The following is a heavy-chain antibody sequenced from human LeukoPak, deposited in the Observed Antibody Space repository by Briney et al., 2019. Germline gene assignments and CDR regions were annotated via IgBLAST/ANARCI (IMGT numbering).Heavy chain of an antibody. J-gene: IGHJ3*02. CDR2: ISGSGGST. V-gene: IGHV3-23*01. Sequence: GGSLRLSCAASGFTFSSYATSWVRQAPGKGLEWVSAISGSGGSTYYADSVKGRFTISRDNSKNTLYLQMNSLRAEDTAVYYCARKWHGGFDIWSQGTMVTVSS. CDR3: ARKWHGGFDI. CDR1: GFTFSSYA. D-gene: IGHD2-8*01.